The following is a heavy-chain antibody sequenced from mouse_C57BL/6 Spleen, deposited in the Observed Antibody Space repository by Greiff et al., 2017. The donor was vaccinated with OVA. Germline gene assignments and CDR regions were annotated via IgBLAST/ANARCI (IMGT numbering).Heavy chain of an antibody. Sequence: EVQLQQSGPELVKPGASVKISCKASGYSFTGYYMNWVKQSPEKSLEWIGEINPSTGGTTYNQKFKAKATLTVDKSSSTAYMQLKSLTSEDSAVYYCARYDLGNYEGYAMDYWGQGTSVTVSS. CDR2: INPSTGGT. J-gene: IGHJ4*01. CDR1: GYSFTGYY. CDR3: ARYDLGNYEGYAMDY. V-gene: IGHV1-42*01. D-gene: IGHD2-1*01.